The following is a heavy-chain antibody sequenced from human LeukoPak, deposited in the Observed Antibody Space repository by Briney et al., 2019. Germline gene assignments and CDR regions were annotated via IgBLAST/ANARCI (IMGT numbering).Heavy chain of an antibody. CDR3: AKGSGKQWLVQDPLDY. CDR2: ISGSGGST. CDR1: GFTFSSYA. V-gene: IGHV3-23*01. D-gene: IGHD6-19*01. Sequence: GGSLRLSCAASGFTFSSYAMSWVRQAPGKGLEWVSAISGSGGSTYYADSVKGRFTISRDNSKNTLYLQMNSLRAEDTAVYYCAKGSGKQWLVQDPLDYWGQRPLVRVSS. J-gene: IGHJ4*02.